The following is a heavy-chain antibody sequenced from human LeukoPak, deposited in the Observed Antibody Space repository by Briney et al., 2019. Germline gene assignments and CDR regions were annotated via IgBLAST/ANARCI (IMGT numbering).Heavy chain of an antibody. CDR3: ARSDLSSSWYLDY. J-gene: IGHJ4*02. CDR1: GGSISSYY. D-gene: IGHD6-13*01. CDR2: IYYSGST. V-gene: IGHV4-59*12. Sequence: PSETLSLTCTVSGGSISSYYWSWIRQPPGKGLEWIGYIYYSGSTNYNPSLKSRVTISVDRSKNQFSLKLSSVTAADTAVYYCARSDLSSSWYLDYWGQGTLVTVSS.